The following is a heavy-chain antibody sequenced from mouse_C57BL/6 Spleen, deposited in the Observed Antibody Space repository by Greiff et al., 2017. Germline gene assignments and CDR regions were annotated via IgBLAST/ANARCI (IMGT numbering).Heavy chain of an antibody. CDR1: GYAFSSSW. J-gene: IGHJ2*01. CDR3: ARSYYYGGHYFDY. V-gene: IGHV1-82*01. Sequence: QVQLQQSGPELVKPGASVKISCKASGYAFSSSWMNWVKQRPGKGLEWIGRIYPGDGDTNYNGKFKGKATLTADKSSSTAYMQLSSLTSEDSAVYFCARSYYYGGHYFDYWGQGTTLTVSS. D-gene: IGHD1-1*02. CDR2: IYPGDGDT.